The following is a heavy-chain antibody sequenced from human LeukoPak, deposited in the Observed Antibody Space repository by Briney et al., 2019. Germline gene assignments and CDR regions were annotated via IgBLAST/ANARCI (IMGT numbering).Heavy chain of an antibody. CDR2: IYSGGST. J-gene: IGHJ2*01. D-gene: IGHD2-21*02. Sequence: GGSLRLSCAASGFTDSSNYMSWVRQAPGKGLEWVSVIYSGGSTYYADSVKGRFTISRDNSKNTLYLQMNSLRAEDTAVYYCARARGDGPPLGYFDLWGRGTLVTVSS. CDR1: GFTDSSNY. V-gene: IGHV3-53*01. CDR3: ARARGDGPPLGYFDL.